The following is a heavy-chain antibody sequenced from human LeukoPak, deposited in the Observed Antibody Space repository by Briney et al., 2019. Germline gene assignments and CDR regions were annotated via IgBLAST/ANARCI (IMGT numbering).Heavy chain of an antibody. V-gene: IGHV3-48*03. J-gene: IGHJ4*02. Sequence: GGSLRLSCAASGFTFSSYEMNWVRQAPGKGLEWVSYISSSGSSIYYADSVKGRFTISRDNAKNSLYLQMTSLRAEDTAVYYCAKIIAAANRPTFDYWGQGTLVTVSS. CDR3: AKIIAAANRPTFDY. CDR2: ISSSGSSI. D-gene: IGHD6-13*01. CDR1: GFTFSSYE.